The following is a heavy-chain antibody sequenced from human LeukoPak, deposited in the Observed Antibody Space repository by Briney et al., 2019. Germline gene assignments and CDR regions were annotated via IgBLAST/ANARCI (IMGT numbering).Heavy chain of an antibody. Sequence: GGSLRLSCVGSGFSLDDYAMHWVRQVPGKGLEWVSSISWDSGNQAYTGSVKGRFTISRDSDKNSLYLQMNSLRPEDTALYYCVKDMGFDLLKDAFHVWGQGTLVTVSS. CDR3: VKDMGFDLLKDAFHV. J-gene: IGHJ3*01. CDR2: ISWDSGNQ. CDR1: GFSLDDYA. D-gene: IGHD3-9*01. V-gene: IGHV3-9*01.